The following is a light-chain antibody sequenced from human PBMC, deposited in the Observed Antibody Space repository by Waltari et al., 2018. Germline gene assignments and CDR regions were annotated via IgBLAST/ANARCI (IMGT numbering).Light chain of an antibody. CDR2: KAS. J-gene: IGKJ1*01. CDR1: QSISTW. V-gene: IGKV1-5*03. Sequence: DIQMTQSPSTLSASVGDRVTITCRASQSISTWLAWYHQRPGEAPTRLIYKASSLEGGVPSRFSGSGSGTEFTLTISSLQPDDFATYYCHQYHIYPGTFGQGTKVEIK. CDR3: HQYHIYPGT.